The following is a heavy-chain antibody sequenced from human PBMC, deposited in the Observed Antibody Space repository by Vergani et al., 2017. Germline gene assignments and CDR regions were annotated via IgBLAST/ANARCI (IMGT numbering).Heavy chain of an antibody. J-gene: IGHJ5*02. CDR3: ARAFRALGWFDP. CDR2: IYTSGST. D-gene: IGHD3-10*01. CDR1: GGSISSGSYY. V-gene: IGHV4-61*02. Sequence: QVQLQESGPGLVKPSQTPSLACTVSGGSISSGSYYWSWIRQPAGKGLEWIGRIYTSGSTNYNPSLKSRVTMSVDTSKNQFSLKLSSVTAADTAVYYCARAFRALGWFDPWGQGTLVTVSS.